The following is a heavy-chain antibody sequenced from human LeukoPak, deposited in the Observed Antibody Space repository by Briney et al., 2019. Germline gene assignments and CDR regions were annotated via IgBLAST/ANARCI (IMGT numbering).Heavy chain of an antibody. CDR3: ARAPDCSSTSCYYYYGMDV. D-gene: IGHD2-2*01. CDR1: GFTFSDYY. V-gene: IGHV3-11*06. J-gene: IGHJ6*04. CDR2: ISSSSSYT. Sequence: PGGSLRLSCAASGFTFSDYYMSWIRQAPGKGLEWVSYISSSSSYTNYADSVKGRFTISRDNAKNLLYLQMNSLRAEDTAVYYCARAPDCSSTSCYYYYGMDVWGKGTTVTVSS.